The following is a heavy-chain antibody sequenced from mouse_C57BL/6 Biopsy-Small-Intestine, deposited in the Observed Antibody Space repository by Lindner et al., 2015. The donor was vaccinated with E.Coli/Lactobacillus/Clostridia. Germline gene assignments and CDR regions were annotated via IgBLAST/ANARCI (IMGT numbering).Heavy chain of an antibody. CDR3: ARSKVVAFDY. CDR2: INPNNGGT. J-gene: IGHJ2*01. V-gene: IGHV1-18*01. CDR1: GYTFTDYY. D-gene: IGHD1-1*01. Sequence: VQLQESGAELMKPGASVKMSCKASGYTFTDYYMHWVKQSHGKSLEWIGDINPNNGGTIYNQKFKGKATLTADTSSNTAYMQLSSLTSEDSAVYYCARSKVVAFDYWGQGTTLTVSS.